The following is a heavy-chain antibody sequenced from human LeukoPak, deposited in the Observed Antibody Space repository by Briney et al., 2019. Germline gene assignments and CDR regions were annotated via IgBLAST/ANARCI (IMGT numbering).Heavy chain of an antibody. CDR1: GFTFSRYD. J-gene: IGHJ4*02. V-gene: IGHV3-23*01. Sequence: HPGGSLRLSCAASGFTFSRYDMSWVRQTPGKGLEWVSAISGSGGSTYYADSVKGRFTISRDNSKNTLHLQMNSLRAEDTAAYYCARGSENNFDSSGPIGFWGQGTLVTVSS. D-gene: IGHD3-22*01. CDR3: ARGSENNFDSSGPIGF. CDR2: ISGSGGST.